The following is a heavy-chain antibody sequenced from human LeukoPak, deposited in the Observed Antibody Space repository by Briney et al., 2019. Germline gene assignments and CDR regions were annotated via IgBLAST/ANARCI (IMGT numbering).Heavy chain of an antibody. V-gene: IGHV4-39*02. CDR3: ARDHRTTVTVYYFDY. Sequence: SETLSLTCIVSGGSISSSSYCWGWIRQPPGKGLEWIGTIYYYGSTYYNPSLESRVIISVDTSKNQFSLRLSSVTAADTAVYYCARDHRTTVTVYYFDYWGQGTLVTVSS. CDR2: IYYYGST. CDR1: GGSISSSSYC. D-gene: IGHD4-17*01. J-gene: IGHJ4*02.